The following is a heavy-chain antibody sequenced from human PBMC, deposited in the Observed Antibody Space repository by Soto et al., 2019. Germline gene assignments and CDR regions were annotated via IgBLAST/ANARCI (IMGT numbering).Heavy chain of an antibody. Sequence: SGPTLVKPTQTLTLTCTFSGFSLSTSGVGVGWIRQPPGKALEWLALIYWNDDKRYSPSLKSRLTITKDTSKNQVVLTMTNMDPVDTATYYCAHRKVTTGTTSGWFDPWGQGTLVTVSS. CDR1: GFSLSTSGVG. J-gene: IGHJ5*02. CDR2: IYWNDDK. CDR3: AHRKVTTGTTSGWFDP. D-gene: IGHD1-1*01. V-gene: IGHV2-5*01.